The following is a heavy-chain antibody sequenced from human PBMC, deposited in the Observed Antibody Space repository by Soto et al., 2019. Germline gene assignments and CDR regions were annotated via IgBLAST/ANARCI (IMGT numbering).Heavy chain of an antibody. V-gene: IGHV1-8*01. J-gene: IGHJ5*02. D-gene: IGHD3-10*01. CDR2: MNPNSGNT. CDR1: GYTFTSYD. CDR3: ARVGVLLWFGELFDWFDP. Sequence: ASVKVSCKASGYTFTSYDINWVRQATGQGLEWMGWMNPNSGNTGYAQKFQGRVTMTRNTSISTAYMELRSLRSDDTAVYYCARVGVLLWFGELFDWFDPWGQGTLVTVSS.